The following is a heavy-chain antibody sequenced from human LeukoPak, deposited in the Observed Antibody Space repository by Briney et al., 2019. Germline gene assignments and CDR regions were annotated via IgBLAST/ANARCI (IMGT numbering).Heavy chain of an antibody. CDR1: GFTLSSDS. CDR2: IRYDGSNK. D-gene: IGHD2-15*01. J-gene: IGHJ4*02. Sequence: GGSLRLSCAASGFTLSSDSMHSVPQAPGKGLEWVAFIRYDGSNKYYADSVKGRFTISRDNSKNTLYLQMNSLRAGDTAVYYCAKRQVVVDATGDYWGQGTLVTVSS. V-gene: IGHV3-30*02. CDR3: AKRQVVVDATGDY.